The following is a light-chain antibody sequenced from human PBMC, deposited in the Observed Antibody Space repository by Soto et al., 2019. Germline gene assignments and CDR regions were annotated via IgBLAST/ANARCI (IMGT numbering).Light chain of an antibody. CDR1: QSVSSY. V-gene: IGKV3-11*01. Sequence: DIVLTQSPDTMSLSPGERATLSCRASQSVSSYLAWYQQKPGQAPRLLIYDASNRATGIPARFSGSGSGTDFTLTISSLETEDFAVYYCQQRSNWSITFGQGTRLEIK. CDR2: DAS. J-gene: IGKJ5*01. CDR3: QQRSNWSIT.